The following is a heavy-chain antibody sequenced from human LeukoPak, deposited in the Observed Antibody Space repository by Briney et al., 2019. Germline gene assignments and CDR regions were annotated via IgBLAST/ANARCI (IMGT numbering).Heavy chain of an antibody. D-gene: IGHD3-22*01. CDR3: ARHVHVSMIVVILSDYFDY. CDR1: GGSFSGHS. CDR2: ISHTGGI. Sequence: SETLSLTCAVYGGSFSGHSWSWIRQAPGKGLEWIGEISHTGGINYNPSLKSRVTISADTSKNQFSLRLTSVTAADTAVYYCARHVHVSMIVVILSDYFDYWGRGTLVTVSS. V-gene: IGHV4-34*01. J-gene: IGHJ4*02.